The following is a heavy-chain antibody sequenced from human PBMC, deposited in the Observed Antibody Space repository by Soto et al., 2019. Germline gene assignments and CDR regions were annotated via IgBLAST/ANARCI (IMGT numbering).Heavy chain of an antibody. CDR2: IIPIFGTA. J-gene: IGHJ4*02. D-gene: IGHD3-9*01. V-gene: IGHV1-69*13. CDR3: ARDKSAHSHYAENLIRYFDY. CDR1: GGTFSSYA. Sequence: ASVKVSCKASGGTFSSYAISGVRQAPGRGLEWMGGIIPIFGTANYAQKFQGRVTITEDESTSTAYMELSSLRSEDTAVYYCARDKSAHSHYAENLIRYFDYWGRRTLVPVSS.